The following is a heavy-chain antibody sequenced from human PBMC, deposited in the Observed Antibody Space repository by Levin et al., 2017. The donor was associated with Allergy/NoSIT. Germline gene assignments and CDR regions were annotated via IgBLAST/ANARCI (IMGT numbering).Heavy chain of an antibody. D-gene: IGHD3-10*01. CDR2: ISAYNGNT. CDR1: GYTFTSYG. CDR3: AREVDYYGSGSVLRDY. Sequence: ASVKVSCKASGYTFTSYGISWVRQAPGQGLEWMGWISAYNGNTNYAQKLQGRVTMTTDTSTSTAYMELRSLRSDDTAVYYCAREVDYYGSGSVLRDYWGQGTLVTVSS. J-gene: IGHJ4*02. V-gene: IGHV1-18*01.